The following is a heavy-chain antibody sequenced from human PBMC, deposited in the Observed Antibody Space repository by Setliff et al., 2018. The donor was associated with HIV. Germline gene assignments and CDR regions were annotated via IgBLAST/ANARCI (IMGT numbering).Heavy chain of an antibody. V-gene: IGHV1-69*05. J-gene: IGHJ3*02. CDR3: ARGRQQLVHGAFDI. Sequence: SVKVSCKVSGGTFSSYAISWVRQAPGQGLEWMGAIIPIFGTANYAQKFQGRVTITTDESTSTAYMELSSLRSEDTAVYYCARGRQQLVHGAFDIWGQGTMVTVSS. CDR1: GGTFSSYA. CDR2: IIPIFGTA. D-gene: IGHD6-13*01.